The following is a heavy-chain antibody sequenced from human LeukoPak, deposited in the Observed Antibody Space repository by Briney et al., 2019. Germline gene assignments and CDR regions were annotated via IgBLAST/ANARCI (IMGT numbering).Heavy chain of an antibody. CDR1: GFTFSSYG. CDR3: ATDRERDPSVYYLV. J-gene: IGHJ4*02. V-gene: IGHV3-23*01. CDR2: ISDDGSGT. D-gene: IGHD3-22*01. Sequence: PGGSLRLSCAASGFTFSSYGIHWVRKPPGQGLEWVLTISDDGSGTYYADSVKGRFTISRDNSKNTLFLQINSLRAEDSAVYYCATDRERDPSVYYLVGGQGTLITVSS.